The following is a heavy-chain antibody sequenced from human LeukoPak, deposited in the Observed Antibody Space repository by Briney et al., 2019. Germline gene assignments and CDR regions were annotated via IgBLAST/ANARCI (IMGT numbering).Heavy chain of an antibody. V-gene: IGHV5-51*01. CDR3: ARTAADYYDSSGYYGEFDY. D-gene: IGHD3-22*01. J-gene: IGHJ4*02. Sequence: GESLKISCKGSGYSFTSYWIGWVRQMPGKGLEWMGIIYPGDSDTRYSPSFQGQVTISADKSISTAYLQWSSLKASDTAMYYCARTAADYYDSSGYYGEFDYWGRGTLVTVSS. CDR1: GYSFTSYW. CDR2: IYPGDSDT.